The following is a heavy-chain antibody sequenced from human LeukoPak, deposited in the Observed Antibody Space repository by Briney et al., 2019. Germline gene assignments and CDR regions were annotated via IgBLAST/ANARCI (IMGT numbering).Heavy chain of an antibody. CDR1: GFTVSSNY. J-gene: IGHJ4*02. CDR3: ARSSGSYYWDYFDY. D-gene: IGHD1-26*01. CDR2: IYSGGST. Sequence: GGSLRLSCAASGFTVSSNYMSWVRQAPGKGLEWVSVIYSGGSTYYADSVKGRFTISRDNSKNTLYLQMISLRAEDTAVYYCARSSGSYYWDYFDYWGQGTLVTVSS. V-gene: IGHV3-53*01.